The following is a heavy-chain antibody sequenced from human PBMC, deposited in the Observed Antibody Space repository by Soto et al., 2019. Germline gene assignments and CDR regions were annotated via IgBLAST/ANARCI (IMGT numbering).Heavy chain of an antibody. V-gene: IGHV4-59*11. CDR3: ARGGSNKFDP. CDR2: IYYSGST. D-gene: IGHD6-13*01. J-gene: IGHJ5*02. CDR1: GGSISAHY. Sequence: SETLSLTCTVSGGSISAHYWSWIRQPPGKGLEWIGYIYYSGSTYYTPSLKSRVTISVDTSKNQFSLNLTSVTAADTAVYYCARGGSNKFDPWGQGTLVTVSS.